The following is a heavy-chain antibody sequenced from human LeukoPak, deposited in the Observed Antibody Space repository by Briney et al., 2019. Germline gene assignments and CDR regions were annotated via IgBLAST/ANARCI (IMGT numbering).Heavy chain of an antibody. CDR1: GFTFSSYA. J-gene: IGHJ3*02. CDR2: ISGSGGST. CDR3: ARYFDAFDI. V-gene: IGHV3-23*01. D-gene: IGHD3-9*01. Sequence: GGSLRLSCAASGFTFSSYAMSWVRQAPGKGLEWVSAISGSGGSTYYADSVKGRFTISRDNAKNSLYLQMNSLRAEDTAVYYCARYFDAFDIWGQGTMVTVSS.